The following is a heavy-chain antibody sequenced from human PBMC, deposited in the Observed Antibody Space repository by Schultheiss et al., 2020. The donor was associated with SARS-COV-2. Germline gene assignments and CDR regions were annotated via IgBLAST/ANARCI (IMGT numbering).Heavy chain of an antibody. D-gene: IGHD6-19*01. V-gene: IGHV1-18*01. CDR3: ARGGGPTRTGYSSGWYDY. J-gene: IGHJ4*02. Sequence: ASVKVSCKASGGTFSSYAISWVRQAPGQGLEWMGWINAGNANTKYSQKFQGRVTMTTDTSTSTAYMELRSLRSDDTAVYYCARGGGPTRTGYSSGWYDYWGQGTLVTVSS. CDR2: INAGNANT. CDR1: GGTFSSYA.